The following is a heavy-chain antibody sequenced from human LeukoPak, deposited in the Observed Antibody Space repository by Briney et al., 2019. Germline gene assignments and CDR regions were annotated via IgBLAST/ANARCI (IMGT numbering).Heavy chain of an antibody. CDR1: GGSITSGGYY. CDR3: ARALYDSGYGYYFDY. Sequence: SQTLSPTCTVSGGSITSGGYYWSWIRKHPGKGLDWIGYIYFSGSTYYNPSLKSRVTISVDTSKSQFSLNLTSVTAADTAVYYCARALYDSGYGYYFDYWGQGTLVTVSS. V-gene: IGHV4-31*03. D-gene: IGHD3-22*01. CDR2: IYFSGST. J-gene: IGHJ4*02.